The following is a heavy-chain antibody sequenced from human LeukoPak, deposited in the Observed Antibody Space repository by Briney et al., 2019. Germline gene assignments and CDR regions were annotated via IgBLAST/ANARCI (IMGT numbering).Heavy chain of an antibody. CDR1: GFTFSNYA. J-gene: IGHJ4*02. CDR2: ISSSGGST. Sequence: PGGSLRLSCAASGFTFSNYAMSWVRQAPGKGLEWVSTISSSGGSTYYADSVKGRFTISRDNSKNTLYLQMNGLRAEDTAVYYCARGVDVWGSYRQHYFDYWGQGTLVTVSS. D-gene: IGHD3-16*02. CDR3: ARGVDVWGSYRQHYFDY. V-gene: IGHV3-23*01.